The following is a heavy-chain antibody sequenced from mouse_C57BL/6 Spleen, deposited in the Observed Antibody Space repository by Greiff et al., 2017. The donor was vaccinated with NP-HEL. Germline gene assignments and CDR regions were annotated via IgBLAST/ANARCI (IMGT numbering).Heavy chain of an antibody. Sequence: VQLQESGAELARPGASVKLSCKASGYTFTSYGISWVKQRTGQGLEWIGEIYTRSGNTYYTEKFKGKATLTADKSSSTAYMELRSLTSEDSAVYFCARGDIGGAMDYWGQGTSVTVSS. D-gene: IGHD2-14*01. CDR3: ARGDIGGAMDY. V-gene: IGHV1-81*01. CDR2: IYTRSGNT. J-gene: IGHJ4*01. CDR1: GYTFTSYG.